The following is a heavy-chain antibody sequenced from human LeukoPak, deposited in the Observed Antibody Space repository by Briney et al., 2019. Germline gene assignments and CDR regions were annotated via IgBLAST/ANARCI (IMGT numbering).Heavy chain of an antibody. D-gene: IGHD1-26*01. Sequence: PSETLPLTCTVSGGSISSYYWSWIRQPPGKGLEWIGYIYYSGSTNYNPSLKSRVTISVDTSKNQFSLKLSSVTAADTAVYYCARDDSGSYPYWGQGTLVTVSS. V-gene: IGHV4-59*01. CDR1: GGSISSYY. CDR3: ARDDSGSYPY. J-gene: IGHJ4*02. CDR2: IYYSGST.